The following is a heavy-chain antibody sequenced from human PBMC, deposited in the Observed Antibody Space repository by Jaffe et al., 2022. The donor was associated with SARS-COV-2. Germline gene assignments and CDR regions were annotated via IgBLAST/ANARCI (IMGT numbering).Heavy chain of an antibody. Sequence: QVQLVASGGGVVQPGKSLRLSCAASGFSFSDHGMHWVRQAPGEGLEWVAVIWNDGGNRYYVDSVKGRFTISRDNSKNTLFLHMNSLRAEDTAVYYCARARRARPPYYHGMDVWGQGTTVTVSS. J-gene: IGHJ6*02. D-gene: IGHD6-6*01. V-gene: IGHV3-33*01. CDR3: ARARRARPPYYHGMDV. CDR1: GFSFSDHG. CDR2: IWNDGGNR.